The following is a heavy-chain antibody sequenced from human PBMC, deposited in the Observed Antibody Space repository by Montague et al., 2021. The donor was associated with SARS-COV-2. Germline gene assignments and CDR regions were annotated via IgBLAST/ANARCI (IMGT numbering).Heavy chain of an antibody. CDR3: ATEMPAYDVCDY. V-gene: IGHV4-61*08. D-gene: IGHD2-2*01. J-gene: IGHJ3*01. CDR1: GGSVTSGDYY. CDR2: IYNTGRT. Sequence: SETLSLTCTVSGGSVTSGDYYWTWIRQPPGKGLEWIGYIYNTGRTNYNPSLKSRVTISMDTSRNQFSLKLDSVSAADTAVYYCATEMPAYDVCDYWGQGTMVTVSS.